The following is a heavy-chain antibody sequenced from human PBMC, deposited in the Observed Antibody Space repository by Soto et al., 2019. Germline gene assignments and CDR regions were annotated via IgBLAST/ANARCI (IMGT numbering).Heavy chain of an antibody. J-gene: IGHJ4*02. V-gene: IGHV3-9*01. CDR2: ISGNSGSI. D-gene: IGHD4-4*01. CDR3: AKDKGIHRDGYSIFDY. CDR1: GFTFDDDA. Sequence: GGSLRLSCAASGFTFDDDAMHWVRQAPGKGLEWVSGISGNSGSIGYADSVKGRFTISRDNAKNSLYLQMNSLRAEDTALYYCAKDKGIHRDGYSIFDYWGQGTLVTVYS.